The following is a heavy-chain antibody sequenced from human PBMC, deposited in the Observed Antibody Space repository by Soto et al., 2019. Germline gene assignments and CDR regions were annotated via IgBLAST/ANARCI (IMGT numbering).Heavy chain of an antibody. CDR2: ISYDGSNK. V-gene: IGHV3-30*18. CDR3: AKLAVASPGVYFDL. CDR1: GFTFSSYG. Sequence: QVQLVESGGGVVQPGRSLRLSCAASGFTFSSYGMHWVRQAPGKGLEWVAVISYDGSNKYYADSVKGRFTISRDNSKNTLYLQMNSLRAEDTAVYYCAKLAVASPGVYFDLWGRGTLVTVSS. D-gene: IGHD6-19*01. J-gene: IGHJ2*01.